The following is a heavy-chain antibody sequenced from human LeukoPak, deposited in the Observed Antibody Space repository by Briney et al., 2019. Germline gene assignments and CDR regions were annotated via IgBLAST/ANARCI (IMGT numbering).Heavy chain of an antibody. D-gene: IGHD3-22*01. V-gene: IGHV3-30*02. CDR1: GFSFRSYG. CDR2: IQYDGSDK. J-gene: IGHJ4*02. CDR3: ARSAEPYDSSGYQDY. Sequence: GGSLRLSCAASGFSFRSYGMHWVRQAPGKGLEWLSFIQYDGSDKYYAESVKGRLTISRDNSKNTLYLQMNSLRPEDTAVYYCARSAEPYDSSGYQDYWGQGTLVTVSS.